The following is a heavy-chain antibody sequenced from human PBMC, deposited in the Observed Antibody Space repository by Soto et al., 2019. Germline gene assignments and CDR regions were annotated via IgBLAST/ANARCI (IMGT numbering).Heavy chain of an antibody. CDR2: ISYDGSNK. J-gene: IGHJ4*02. CDR1: GFTFSSYG. V-gene: IGHV3-30*18. CDR3: AKLFWYYYDSSGFDY. Sequence: SLILSCAASGFTFSSYGMHWVRQAPCKGLEWVAVISYDGSNKYYADSVKGRFTISRDNSKNTLYLQMNSLRAEDTAVYYCAKLFWYYYDSSGFDYWGQGTLVIVSS. D-gene: IGHD3-22*01.